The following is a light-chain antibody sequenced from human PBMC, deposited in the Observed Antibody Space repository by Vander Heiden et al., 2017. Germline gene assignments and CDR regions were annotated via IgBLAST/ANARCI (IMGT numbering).Light chain of an antibody. CDR3: AAWDDSLSGRV. CDR2: SNN. Sequence: QALLSMPTRAHGTLRQRGAISCSGSSSNIGSHYVFWYQQPPWTAPQLLIYSNNQRPSGVPYRFSGSKSGTSASLPISALRSEDEADYYCAAWDDSLSGRVFGGGTKLTVL. CDR1: SSNIGSHY. V-gene: IGLV1-47*02. J-gene: IGLJ3*02.